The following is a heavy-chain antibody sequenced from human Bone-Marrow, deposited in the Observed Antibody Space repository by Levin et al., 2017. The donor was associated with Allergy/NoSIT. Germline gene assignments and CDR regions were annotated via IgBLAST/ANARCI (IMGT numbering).Heavy chain of an antibody. J-gene: IGHJ5*02. V-gene: IGHV1-69*06. CDR1: GGTFSSYA. Sequence: ASVKVSCKASGGTFSSYAISWVRQAPGQGLEWMGGIIPIFGTANYAQKFQGRVTITADKSTSTAYMELSSLRSEDTAVYYCARNSIAAAGIVFWFDPWGQGTLVTVSS. D-gene: IGHD6-13*01. CDR3: ARNSIAAAGIVFWFDP. CDR2: IIPIFGTA.